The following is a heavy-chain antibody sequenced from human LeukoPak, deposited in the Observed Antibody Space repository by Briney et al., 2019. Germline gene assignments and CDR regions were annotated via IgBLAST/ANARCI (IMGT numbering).Heavy chain of an antibody. J-gene: IGHJ4*02. V-gene: IGHV5-51*01. Sequence: GESLKISCKGSGYSFTNYWIGWVRQVPGEGLEWMGIISPGDSDTRYSPSFQGQVTISADKSISTAYLQWSSLKASDTAMYYCARRRRPYYDSSGPRQFDYWGQGALVTVSS. CDR3: ARRRRPYYDSSGPRQFDY. CDR2: ISPGDSDT. D-gene: IGHD3-22*01. CDR1: GYSFTNYW.